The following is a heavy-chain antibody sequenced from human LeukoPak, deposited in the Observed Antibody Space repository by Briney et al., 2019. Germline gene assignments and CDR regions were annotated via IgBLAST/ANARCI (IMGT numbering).Heavy chain of an antibody. D-gene: IGHD6-19*01. CDR3: ARGGSLGY. J-gene: IGHJ4*02. Sequence: EGSLSLSCAASGFTFSSYEMNWVRQAPGKGLEWVSKISSSGSAIYYADSVKGRFTISRDNAKSTLYLQMNSLRAEDTAVYYCARGGSLGYWGQGTLVTVSS. CDR1: GFTFSSYE. V-gene: IGHV3-48*03. CDR2: ISSSGSAI.